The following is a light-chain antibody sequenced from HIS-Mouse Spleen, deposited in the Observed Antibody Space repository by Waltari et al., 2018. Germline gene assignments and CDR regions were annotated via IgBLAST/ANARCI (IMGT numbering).Light chain of an antibody. CDR1: SPNIVIKY. V-gene: IGLV1-47*01. Sequence: QSVLTQPPSASGTPGQSVTIPLSGSSPNIVIKYVSLYQQLPGTAPKLLIYRNSQRPSGVPYRFSGSKSGTSASLAISGLRSEDEADYYCAAWDDSLSGYVFGTGTKVTVL. CDR3: AAWDDSLSGYV. J-gene: IGLJ1*01. CDR2: RNS.